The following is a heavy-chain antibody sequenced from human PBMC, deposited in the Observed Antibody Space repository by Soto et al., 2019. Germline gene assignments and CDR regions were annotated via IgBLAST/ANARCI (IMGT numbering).Heavy chain of an antibody. CDR1: GFSLSTSGMC. D-gene: IGHD2-15*01. J-gene: IGHJ3*02. V-gene: IGHV2-70*01. CDR2: IDWDDDK. CDR3: ARVPVGGYCSGGSISPAGGDDAFDI. Sequence: SGPTLVKPTQTLTLTCTFSGFSLSTSGMCVSWIRQPPGKALEWLALIDWDDDKYYSTSLKTRLTISKDTSKNQVVLTMTNMDPVDTATYYCARVPVGGYCSGGSISPAGGDDAFDIWGQGTMVTVSS.